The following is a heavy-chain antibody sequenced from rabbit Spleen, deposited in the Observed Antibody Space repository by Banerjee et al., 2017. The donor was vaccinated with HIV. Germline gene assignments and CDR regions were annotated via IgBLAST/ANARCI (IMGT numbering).Heavy chain of an antibody. CDR3: ARDLVAAIGWNFNL. Sequence: QSLEESGGDLVKPGASLTLTCTASGFSFSGSHYMCWVRQAPGKGLEWIACIYAGGSGTSYYASWAKGRFTISKTSSTTVTLQMTSLTVADTATYFCARDLVAAIGWNFNLWGQGTLVTVS. V-gene: IGHV1S40*01. D-gene: IGHD5-1*01. J-gene: IGHJ4*01. CDR1: GFSFSGSHY. CDR2: IYAGGSGTS.